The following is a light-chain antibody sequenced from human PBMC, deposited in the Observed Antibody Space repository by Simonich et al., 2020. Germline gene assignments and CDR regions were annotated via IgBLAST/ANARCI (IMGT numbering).Light chain of an antibody. CDR1: RSDVGGYNY. CDR3: SSYTSSSTLV. V-gene: IGLV2-14*01. J-gene: IGLJ2*01. CDR2: DVS. Sequence: QSALTQPASVSGSPGQSITISCTGTRSDVGGYNYVSWYHQHPGKAPKLIIHDVSKRPSGVSNRFSGSKSGNTASLTISGLQAEDEADYYCSSYTSSSTLVFGGGTKLTVL.